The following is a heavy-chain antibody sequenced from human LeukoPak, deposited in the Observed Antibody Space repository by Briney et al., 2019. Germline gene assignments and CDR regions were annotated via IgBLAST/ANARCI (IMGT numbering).Heavy chain of an antibody. V-gene: IGHV3-49*04. CDR1: GFTFGDYA. D-gene: IGHD6-13*01. J-gene: IGHJ4*02. Sequence: GGSLRLSCTASGFTFGDYAMSWVRQAPGKGLEWVGFIRSKAYGGTTEYAASVKGRFTISRDDSKSIAYLQMNSLKTEDTAVYYCTRVGRAAAGIGFYWGQGTLVTVSS. CDR3: TRVGRAAAGIGFY. CDR2: IRSKAYGGTT.